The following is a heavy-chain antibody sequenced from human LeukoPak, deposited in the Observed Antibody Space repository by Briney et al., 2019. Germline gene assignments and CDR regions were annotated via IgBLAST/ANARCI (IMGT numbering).Heavy chain of an antibody. CDR2: VNSDGSGT. J-gene: IGHJ5*02. D-gene: IGHD1-26*01. Sequence: PGGSLRLSCAASGLTFSSYWMHWVRQAPGKGLVWVSRVNSDGSGTTYADSVKGRFTISRDNAKNTLYLQMNSLRAEDTAVYYCTRAYYDRVNWFDPWGQGTLVTVSS. V-gene: IGHV3-74*01. CDR3: TRAYYDRVNWFDP. CDR1: GLTFSSYW.